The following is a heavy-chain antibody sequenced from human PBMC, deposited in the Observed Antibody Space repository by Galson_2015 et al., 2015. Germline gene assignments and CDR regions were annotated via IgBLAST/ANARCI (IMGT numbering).Heavy chain of an antibody. V-gene: IGHV3-30*03. J-gene: IGHJ4*02. D-gene: IGHD6-19*01. CDR3: ARSAYGYSSGWYLGSFDY. CDR2: ISYDGSNK. Sequence: SLRLSCAASGFTFSSYGMHWVRQAPGKGLEWVAVISYDGSNKYYADSVKGRFTISRDNSKNTLYLQMNSLRAEDTAVYYCARSAYGYSSGWYLGSFDYWGQGTLVTVSS. CDR1: GFTFSSYG.